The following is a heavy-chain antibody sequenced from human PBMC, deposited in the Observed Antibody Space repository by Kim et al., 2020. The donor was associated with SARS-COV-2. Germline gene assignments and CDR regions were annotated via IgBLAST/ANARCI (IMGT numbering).Heavy chain of an antibody. CDR1: GGSITPFY. CDR3: ARYNCPLGLCRGFDF. V-gene: IGHV4-59*08. J-gene: IGHJ4*02. D-gene: IGHD2-8*01. Sequence: SETLSLTCTVSGGSITPFYWSWIRQPPEKGLEWIGSVYYTGSTNYNTALKSRVTMSVDKSKNQFSLNLRSVTAADTAVYYCARYNCPLGLCRGFDFWGQG. CDR2: VYYTGST.